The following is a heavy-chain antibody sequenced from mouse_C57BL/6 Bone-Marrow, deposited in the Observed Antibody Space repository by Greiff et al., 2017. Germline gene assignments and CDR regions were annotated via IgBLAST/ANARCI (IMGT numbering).Heavy chain of an antibody. D-gene: IGHD1-1*01. V-gene: IGHV1-15*01. CDR2: IDPETGGT. CDR3: TSSGIVAWFAY. Sequence: ESGAELVRPGASVTLSCKASGYTFTDYEMHWVKQTPVHGLEWIGAIDPETGGTAYNQKFKGKAILTADKSSSTAYLELRSLTSEDSAVYYCTSSGIVAWFAYWGQGTLVTVSA. CDR1: GYTFTDYE. J-gene: IGHJ3*01.